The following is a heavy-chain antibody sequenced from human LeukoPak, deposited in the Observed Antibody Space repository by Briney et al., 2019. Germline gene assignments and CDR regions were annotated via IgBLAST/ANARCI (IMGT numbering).Heavy chain of an antibody. CDR1: GGSISSSNW. D-gene: IGHD2-15*01. V-gene: IGHV4-4*02. Sequence: SGTLSLTCAVSGGSISSSNWWSWVRQPPGKGLEWIGEIYHSGSTNYNPSLKSRVTISVDKSKNRFSLKLSSVTAADTAVYYCAGLGYCSGGSCYYFDYWGQGTLVTVSS. CDR2: IYHSGST. CDR3: AGLGYCSGGSCYYFDY. J-gene: IGHJ4*02.